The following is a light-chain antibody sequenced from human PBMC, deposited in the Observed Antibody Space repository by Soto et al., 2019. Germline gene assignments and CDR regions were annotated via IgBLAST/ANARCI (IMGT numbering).Light chain of an antibody. Sequence: DIQMTQSPSYVSASVGDRVTISCRASQDINNYLVWYQQQPGKAPKVLIYSSSFLHSGAPSRFSGSGSGTDFTLTIDRLQPEDFTTYYCQQASNFPYTFGQGTKLEMK. V-gene: IGKV1-12*01. CDR3: QQASNFPYT. J-gene: IGKJ2*01. CDR1: QDINNY. CDR2: SSS.